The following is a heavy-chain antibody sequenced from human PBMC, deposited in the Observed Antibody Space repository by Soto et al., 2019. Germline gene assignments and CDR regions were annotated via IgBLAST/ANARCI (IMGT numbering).Heavy chain of an antibody. CDR1: GFTFSNYM. CDR2: VSDSGDRT. J-gene: IGHJ4*02. D-gene: IGHD1-26*01. V-gene: IGHV3-23*01. CDR3: AKSKYSGSSWTFDS. Sequence: DVQLLESGGGLEQPGGSMRLSCAASGFTFSNYMMNWVRQAPGKGLEWVSSVSDSGDRTYYAESVKGRFTISRDNSKNTLYLQVNSLRAEDTALYFCAKSKYSGSSWTFDSWAQGTLVTVS.